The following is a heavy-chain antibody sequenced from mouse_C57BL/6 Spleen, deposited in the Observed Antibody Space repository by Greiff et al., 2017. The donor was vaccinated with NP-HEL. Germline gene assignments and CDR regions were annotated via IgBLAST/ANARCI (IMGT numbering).Heavy chain of an antibody. J-gene: IGHJ1*03. Sequence: EVMLVESGEGLVKPGGSLKLSCAASGFTFSSYAMSWVRQTPEKRLEWVAYISSGGDYIYYADTVKGRFTISRDNARNTLYLQMSSLKSKVTAMYYCTRSDYYGSSLYWYFDVWGTGTTVTVSS. D-gene: IGHD1-1*01. V-gene: IGHV5-9-1*02. CDR3: TRSDYYGSSLYWYFDV. CDR1: GFTFSSYA. CDR2: ISSGGDYI.